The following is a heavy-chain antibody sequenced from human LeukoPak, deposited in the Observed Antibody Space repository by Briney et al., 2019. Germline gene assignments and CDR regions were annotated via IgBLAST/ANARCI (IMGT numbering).Heavy chain of an antibody. CDR1: GFTFSSYA. V-gene: IGHV3-30*04. CDR3: TTFNM. CDR2: ISYDGGNK. J-gene: IGHJ3*02. Sequence: GGSLRLSCAASGFTFSSYAMHWVRQAPGKGLEWVAVISYDGGNKNYADSVKGRFTISRDNSKNTLYLQMDSLRVDDTALYSCTTFNMWGLGTMVTVSS.